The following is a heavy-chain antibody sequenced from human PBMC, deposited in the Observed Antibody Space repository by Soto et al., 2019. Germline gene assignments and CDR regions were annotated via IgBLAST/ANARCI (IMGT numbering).Heavy chain of an antibody. V-gene: IGHV3-30*18. Sequence: QAQLVESGGGAVQPGRSLRLSCVASGFTFRNHGMHWVRQAPGKGLEWVAVISYNGKNEHYAESLKGRFTISRDNSKNTVFLQMNSLSPEDTAVYYCAKDRNYIAIVEMATTGMDVWGQGPTVTVSS. D-gene: IGHD1-1*01. CDR3: AKDRNYIAIVEMATTGMDV. J-gene: IGHJ6*02. CDR1: GFTFRNHG. CDR2: ISYNGKNE.